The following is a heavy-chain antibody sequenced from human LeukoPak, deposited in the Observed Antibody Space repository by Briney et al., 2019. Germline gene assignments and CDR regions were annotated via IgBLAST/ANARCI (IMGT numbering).Heavy chain of an antibody. Sequence: ASVKVSCKVSGYTLTELSIHWVRQAPGKGLEWMGGFDPEDGETIYAQKFQGRVTMTEDTSTDTAYMELSSLRSEDTAVYYCVRVRRLVGILTPTATDAFDVWGPGTMVTVSS. CDR1: GYTLTELS. CDR2: FDPEDGET. V-gene: IGHV1-24*01. D-gene: IGHD3-9*01. J-gene: IGHJ3*01. CDR3: VRVRRLVGILTPTATDAFDV.